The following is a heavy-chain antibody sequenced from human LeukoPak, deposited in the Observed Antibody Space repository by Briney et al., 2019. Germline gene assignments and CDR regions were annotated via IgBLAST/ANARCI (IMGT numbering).Heavy chain of an antibody. Sequence: PGGSLRLSCAASGFAFSSFGMSWVRQPLGKGLEWVSGISGSGATTYYADSVKGRFTILRDNSKNTLYLQMNSLRAEDTAVYYCAKSTHFDYWGQGTLVTVSS. D-gene: IGHD2-2*01. J-gene: IGHJ4*02. V-gene: IGHV3-23*01. CDR2: ISGSGATT. CDR1: GFAFSSFG. CDR3: AKSTHFDY.